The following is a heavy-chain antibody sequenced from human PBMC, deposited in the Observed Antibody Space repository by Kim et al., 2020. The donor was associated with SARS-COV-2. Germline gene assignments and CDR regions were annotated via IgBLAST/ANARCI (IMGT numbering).Heavy chain of an antibody. CDR2: ISSSSSYI. J-gene: IGHJ4*02. CDR3: ARSHVEWLQLGY. Sequence: GGSLRLSCAASGFTFSSYSMNWVRQAPGKGLEWVSSISSSSSYIYYADSVKGRFTISRDNAKNSLYLQMNSLRAEDTAVYYCARSHVEWLQLGYWGQGTLVTVSS. D-gene: IGHD1-1*01. CDR1: GFTFSSYS. V-gene: IGHV3-21*01.